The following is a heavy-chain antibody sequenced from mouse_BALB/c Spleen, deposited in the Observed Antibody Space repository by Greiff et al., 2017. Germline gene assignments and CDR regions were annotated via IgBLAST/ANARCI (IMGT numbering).Heavy chain of an antibody. CDR2: INPSSGYT. CDR3: ASRELGVCSFDY. D-gene: IGHD3-2*01. Sequence: QVQLQQSGAELARPGASVKMSCKASGYTFTSYTMHWVKQRPGQGLEWIGYINPSSGYTNYNQKFKDKATLTADKSSSTAYMQLSSLTSEDSAVYYCASRELGVCSFDYWGQGTTLTVSS. J-gene: IGHJ2*01. CDR1: GYTFTSYT. V-gene: IGHV1-4*01.